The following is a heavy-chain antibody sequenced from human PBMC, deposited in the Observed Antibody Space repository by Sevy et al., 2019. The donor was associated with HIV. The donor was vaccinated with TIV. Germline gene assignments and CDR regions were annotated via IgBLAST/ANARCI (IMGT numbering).Heavy chain of an antibody. Sequence: SETLSLTCTVSGGSISSYYWSWIRQPPGKGLEWIGYFYYSGSTDYNPSLKSRVTISADTSQNQFSLRLNSVTAADTAVYYCARGGTRGWYFDLWGRDTLVTVSS. V-gene: IGHV4-59*01. CDR2: FYYSGST. CDR1: GGSISSYY. D-gene: IGHD2-8*01. CDR3: ARGGTRGWYFDL. J-gene: IGHJ2*01.